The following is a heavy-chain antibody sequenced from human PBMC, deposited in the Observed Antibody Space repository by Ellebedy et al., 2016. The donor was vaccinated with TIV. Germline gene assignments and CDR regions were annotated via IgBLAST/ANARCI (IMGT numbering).Heavy chain of an antibody. CDR2: IHYSGST. J-gene: IGHJ5*02. Sequence: MPSETLSLTCTVSGGSISSSSYYWGWTRQPPGKGLDWIGSIHYSGSTYYNPSLKSRVTISVDTSKNQFSLKLSSVTAADTAVYYCARHVFGVGDYGGNWFDPWGQGTLVTVSS. D-gene: IGHD4-23*01. CDR3: ARHVFGVGDYGGNWFDP. V-gene: IGHV4-39*01. CDR1: GGSISSSSYY.